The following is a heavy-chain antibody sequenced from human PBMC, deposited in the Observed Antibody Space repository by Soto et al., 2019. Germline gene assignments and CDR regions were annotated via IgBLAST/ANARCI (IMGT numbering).Heavy chain of an antibody. CDR2: INAGNGNT. J-gene: IGHJ6*02. D-gene: IGHD3-22*01. Sequence: GASVKVSCKASGYTFTSYAMHWVRQAPGQRLEWMGWINAGNGNTKYSQKFQGRVTITRDTSASTAYMELSSLRSEDTAVYYCARGGWQYYDSSGYVPGMDVWGQGTTVTVS. V-gene: IGHV1-3*01. CDR3: ARGGWQYYDSSGYVPGMDV. CDR1: GYTFTSYA.